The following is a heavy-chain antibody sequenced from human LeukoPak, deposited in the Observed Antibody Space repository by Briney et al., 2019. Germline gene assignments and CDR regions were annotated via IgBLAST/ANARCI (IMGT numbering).Heavy chain of an antibody. CDR2: IIPIFGTA. V-gene: IGHV1-69*13. D-gene: IGHD1-26*01. CDR3: ARVVVRNVRIGRYFFDAFDI. CDR1: VGTFSRYA. Sequence: SVNDSFKATVGTFSRYAISWVRPAPGQGLEWMGGIIPIFGTANYAQKFRGRVTITADESTSTAYMELSSLRSEDTAVYYCARVVVRNVRIGRYFFDAFDIWGQGTMVTVSS. J-gene: IGHJ3*02.